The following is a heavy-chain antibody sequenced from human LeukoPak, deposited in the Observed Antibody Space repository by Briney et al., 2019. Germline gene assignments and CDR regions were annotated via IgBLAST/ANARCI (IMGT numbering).Heavy chain of an antibody. V-gene: IGHV1-18*01. CDR2: ISAYNGNT. D-gene: IGHD5-24*01. CDR3: ARDLAYNYGDPHYFDY. Sequence: ASVKVSCKASGYTFTSYGISWVRQAPGHGLEWMGWISAYNGNTNYAQKLQGRVTMTTDTSTSTAYMELRSLRSDDTAVYYCARDLAYNYGDPHYFDYWGQGTLVTVSS. CDR1: GYTFTSYG. J-gene: IGHJ4*02.